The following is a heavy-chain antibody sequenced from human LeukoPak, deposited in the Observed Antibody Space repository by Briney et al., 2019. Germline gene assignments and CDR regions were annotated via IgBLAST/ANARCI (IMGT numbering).Heavy chain of an antibody. Sequence: GGSLGLSCAASGFTFSTYGIHWVRQAPGKGLEWVAVISYDGSKKYYADSVKGRFTISRDNSKNTLYLQMNSLRAEDTAVYYCAKDHLYYDSSGYYYTPSWMFDYWGQGTLVTVSS. CDR1: GFTFSTYG. D-gene: IGHD3-22*01. J-gene: IGHJ4*02. CDR3: AKDHLYYDSSGYYYTPSWMFDY. CDR2: ISYDGSKK. V-gene: IGHV3-30*18.